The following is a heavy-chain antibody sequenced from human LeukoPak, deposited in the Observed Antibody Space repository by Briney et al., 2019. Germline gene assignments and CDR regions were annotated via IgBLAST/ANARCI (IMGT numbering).Heavy chain of an antibody. CDR1: GGSTSSYY. V-gene: IGHV4-4*09. D-gene: IGHD2-21*02. CDR3: ARIVAYCGGDCYSGLFDY. J-gene: IGHJ4*02. CDR2: IYTSGST. Sequence: PSETLSLTCTVSGGSTSSYYWSWIRQPPGKGLEWIGYIYTSGSTNYNPSLKSRVTISVDTSKNQFSLKLSSVTAADTAVYYCARIVAYCGGDCYSGLFDYWGQGTLVTVSS.